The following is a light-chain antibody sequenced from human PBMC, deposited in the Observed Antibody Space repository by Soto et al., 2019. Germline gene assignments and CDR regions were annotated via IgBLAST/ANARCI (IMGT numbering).Light chain of an antibody. CDR2: GAS. V-gene: IGKV1-39*01. Sequence: DLQMTQSPSSLSASVGDRVTITCRASQSISSYLNWYQQKPGKAPNLLIYGASSLQSGVPSRFSGSGSGTDFTLIISSLQPEDFATYYCQQSYNTPITFGQGTRLEIK. CDR1: QSISSY. CDR3: QQSYNTPIT. J-gene: IGKJ5*01.